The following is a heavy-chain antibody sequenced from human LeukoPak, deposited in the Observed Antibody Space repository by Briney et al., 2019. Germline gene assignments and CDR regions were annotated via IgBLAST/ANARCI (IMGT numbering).Heavy chain of an antibody. CDR2: MYHSGIT. D-gene: IGHD3-10*01. J-gene: IGHJ5*02. CDR3: ARLTPGKNWFDP. V-gene: IGHV4-38-2*02. CDR1: GYSINSAYY. Sequence: SETLSLTCTVSGYSINSAYYWGWIRRPPGKGLEWIGTMYHSGITYYNLSLKSRVTISVDTSKNQFSLKLNSVTAADTAVYYCARLTPGKNWFDPWGHGTLVTVS.